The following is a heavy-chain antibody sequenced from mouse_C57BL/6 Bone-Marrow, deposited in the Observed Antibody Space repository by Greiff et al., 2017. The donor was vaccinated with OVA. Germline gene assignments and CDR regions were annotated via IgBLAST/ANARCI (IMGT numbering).Heavy chain of an antibody. CDR2: IYPRSGNT. CDR3: ARSCNGNYFDY. J-gene: IGHJ2*01. V-gene: IGHV1-81*01. CDR1: GYTFTSYG. D-gene: IGHD2-1*01. Sequence: VQLQESGAELARPGASVKLSCKASGYTFTSYGISWVKQRTGQGLEWIGEIYPRSGNTYYNEKFKGKATLTADKSSSTAYMELRSLTSEDSAVYFCARSCNGNYFDYWGQGTTLTVSS.